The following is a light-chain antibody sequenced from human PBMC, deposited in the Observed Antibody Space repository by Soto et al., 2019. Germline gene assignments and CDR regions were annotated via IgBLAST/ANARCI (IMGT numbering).Light chain of an antibody. J-gene: IGKJ1*01. CDR2: GAS. V-gene: IGKV3-20*01. Sequence: EIVLTQSPGTLSLSPGERATLSWRASQSVSNNYLAWYQQQPGQAPRLLIYGASNRATGIPDRFSGSASGTDFTLTISRLEPEDFAVYYCQQYGSSGTFGQGTKVDIK. CDR1: QSVSNNY. CDR3: QQYGSSGT.